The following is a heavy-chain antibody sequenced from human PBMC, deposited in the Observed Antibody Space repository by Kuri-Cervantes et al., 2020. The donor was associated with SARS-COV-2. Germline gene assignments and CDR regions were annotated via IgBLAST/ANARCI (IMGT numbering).Heavy chain of an antibody. J-gene: IGHJ5*02. CDR2: INHSGST. CDR1: GGSFSGYY. D-gene: IGHD2-2*01. V-gene: IGHV4-34*01. Sequence: SETLSLTCAVFGGSFSGYYWSWIRQSPGKGLEWIGKINHSGSTNYNPSLSSRVTISVDTSKNQFSLKLSSVTAADTAVYYCATVIVVVPAAIGWSWFDPWGQGTLVTVSS. CDR3: ATVIVVVPAAIGWSWFDP.